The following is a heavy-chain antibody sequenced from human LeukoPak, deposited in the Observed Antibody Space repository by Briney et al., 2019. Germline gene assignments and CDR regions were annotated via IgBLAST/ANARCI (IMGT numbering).Heavy chain of an antibody. CDR1: GFTFSSYG. Sequence: GGSLRLSCAASGFTFSSYGMSWVRQAPGKGLEWVSAISGSGGSTYYADSVKGRFTISRDNSKNTLYLQMNSLRAEDTAVYYCAKVRILSYYYYMDVWGKGTTVTISS. CDR2: ISGSGGST. V-gene: IGHV3-23*01. D-gene: IGHD3-10*01. J-gene: IGHJ6*03. CDR3: AKVRILSYYYYMDV.